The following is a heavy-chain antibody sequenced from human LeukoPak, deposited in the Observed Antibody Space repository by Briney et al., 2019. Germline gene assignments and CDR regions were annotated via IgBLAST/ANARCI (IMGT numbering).Heavy chain of an antibody. D-gene: IGHD4-17*01. CDR2: IYSGGST. V-gene: IGHV3-66*01. Sequence: GGSLRLSCAASGFTFSSYAMHWVRQAPGKGLEWVSVIYSGGSTYYADSVKGRFTISRDNSKNTLYLQMNSLRAEDTAVYYCARAMTTPFDYWGQGTLVTVSS. J-gene: IGHJ4*02. CDR3: ARAMTTPFDY. CDR1: GFTFSSYA.